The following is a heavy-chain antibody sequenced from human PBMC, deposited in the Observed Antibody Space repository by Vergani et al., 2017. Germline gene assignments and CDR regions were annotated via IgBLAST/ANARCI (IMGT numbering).Heavy chain of an antibody. D-gene: IGHD5-24*01. CDR3: ARDVDGYNNLYYFDY. J-gene: IGHJ4*02. CDR1: GGTFSSYA. CDR2: IIPILGIA. V-gene: IGHV1-69*04. Sequence: QVQLVQSGAEVKKPGSSVKVSCKASGGTFSSYAISWVRQAPGQGLEWMGRIIPILGIANYAQKFQGRVTITADKSTSTAYMELSSLRSEDTAVYYCARDVDGYNNLYYFDYWGQGTLVTVSS.